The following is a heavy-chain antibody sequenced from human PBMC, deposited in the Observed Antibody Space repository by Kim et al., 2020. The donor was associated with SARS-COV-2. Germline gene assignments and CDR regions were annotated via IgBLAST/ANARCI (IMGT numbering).Heavy chain of an antibody. CDR1: GYTFTSYA. V-gene: IGHV7-4-1*02. D-gene: IGHD2-2*01. Sequence: ASVKVSCKASGYTFTSYAMNWVRQAPGQGLEWMGWINTNTGNPTYAQGFTGRFVFSLDTSVSTAYLQISSLKAEDTAVYYCARGEYQLLYYYYYGMDVWGQGTTVTVSS. J-gene: IGHJ6*02. CDR3: ARGEYQLLYYYYYGMDV. CDR2: INTNTGNP.